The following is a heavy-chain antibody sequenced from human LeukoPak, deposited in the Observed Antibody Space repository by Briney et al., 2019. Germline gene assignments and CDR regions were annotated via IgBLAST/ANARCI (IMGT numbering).Heavy chain of an antibody. CDR1: GYTFTRYY. Sequence: ASVKVSCKASGYTFTRYYMHWVRQAPGQGLEWMGIINPSGGSTSYAQKFQGRVTMTRDTSTSTVYMELSSLRSEDTAVHYCNLETNTHDDYWGQGTLVTVSS. CDR3: NLETNTHDDY. D-gene: IGHD2-15*01. V-gene: IGHV1-46*01. J-gene: IGHJ4*02. CDR2: INPSGGST.